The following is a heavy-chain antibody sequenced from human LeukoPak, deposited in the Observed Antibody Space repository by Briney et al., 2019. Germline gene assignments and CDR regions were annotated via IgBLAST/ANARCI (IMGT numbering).Heavy chain of an antibody. Sequence: ASVKVSCKASGYTFTSYYMHWVRQAPGQGLEWMGIINPSGGSTSYAQKFQGRVTMTRDTSTSTVYMELSSLRSEDTGVYYCAREVPRTFEFDPWGQGTLVTVSS. CDR3: AREVPRTFEFDP. CDR1: GYTFTSYY. V-gene: IGHV1-46*01. J-gene: IGHJ5*02. D-gene: IGHD2-2*01. CDR2: INPSGGST.